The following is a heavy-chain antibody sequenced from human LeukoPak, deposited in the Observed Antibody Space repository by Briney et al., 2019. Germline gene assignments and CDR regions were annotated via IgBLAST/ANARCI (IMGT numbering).Heavy chain of an antibody. CDR1: GFTFSSYS. Sequence: PGGSLRLSCAASGFTFSSYSMNWARQAPGKGLEWVSSISSSSSYIYYADSVKGRFTISRDNAKNSLYLQMNSLRAEDTAVYYCAKGRLQLWRSFDYWGQGTLVTVSS. V-gene: IGHV3-21*04. D-gene: IGHD5-18*01. CDR3: AKGRLQLWRSFDY. J-gene: IGHJ4*02. CDR2: ISSSSSYI.